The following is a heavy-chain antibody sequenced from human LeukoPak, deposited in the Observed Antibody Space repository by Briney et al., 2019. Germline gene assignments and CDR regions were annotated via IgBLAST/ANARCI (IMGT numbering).Heavy chain of an antibody. CDR3: ARVLLRPFHPVVFDI. CDR1: GGSISGSSYY. D-gene: IGHD3-3*01. V-gene: IGHV4-31*03. CDR2: IYYSGST. J-gene: IGHJ3*02. Sequence: PSETLSLTCTVSGGSISGSSYYWGWIRQHPGKGLEWIGYIYYSGSTYYNPSLKSRVTISVDTSKNQFSLKLSSVTAADTAVYYCARVLLRPFHPVVFDIWGQGTMVTVSS.